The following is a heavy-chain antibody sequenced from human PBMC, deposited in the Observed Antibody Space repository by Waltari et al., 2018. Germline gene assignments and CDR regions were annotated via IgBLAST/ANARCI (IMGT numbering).Heavy chain of an antibody. CDR3: ARGCSSSWYYFDY. Sequence: QVQLQESGPGLVKPSETLSLTCSVPGGSVRTFYWSWIRQTPGKGLEWIGYIYYTGSTNYNPSLKSRITMSLDTSKNQFSLKLSPVTAADTAVYYCARGCSSSWYYFDYWGQGTLVTVSS. J-gene: IGHJ4*02. D-gene: IGHD6-13*01. CDR2: IYYTGST. CDR1: GGSVRTFY. V-gene: IGHV4-59*02.